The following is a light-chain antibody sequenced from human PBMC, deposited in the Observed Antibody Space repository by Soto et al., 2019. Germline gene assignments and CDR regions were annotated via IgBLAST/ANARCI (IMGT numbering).Light chain of an antibody. CDR1: RLPRKY. Sequence: SYELTQPPSVSVSLGQMARITCSGERLPRKYSYWYQQKPGQPPVLVIHKDSDRPSGIHERFSGSSSGTIATLTITGVQAEDEAEYYCLSADSGRTTSYRVFGGGTKLTVL. CDR2: KDS. V-gene: IGLV3-16*01. J-gene: IGLJ3*02. CDR3: LSADSGRTTSYRV.